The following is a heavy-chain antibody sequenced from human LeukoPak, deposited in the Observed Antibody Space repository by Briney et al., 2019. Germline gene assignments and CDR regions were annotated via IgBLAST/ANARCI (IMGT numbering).Heavy chain of an antibody. CDR3: ARGFDSKSTYFDY. J-gene: IGHJ4*02. V-gene: IGHV4-59*01. CDR2: ISYSGST. Sequence: LETLSLTCTVSGGSISSYYWNWIRQPPGKGLEWIGYISYSGSTNYNPSLKSRVTISLDTSKNQFSLKVRSVTAADTAVYYCARGFDSKSTYFDYWGQGTLVTVSS. CDR1: GGSISSYY. D-gene: IGHD5-12*01.